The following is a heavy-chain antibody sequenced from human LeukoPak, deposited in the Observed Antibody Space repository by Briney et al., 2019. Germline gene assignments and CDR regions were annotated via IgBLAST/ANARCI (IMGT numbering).Heavy chain of an antibody. CDR2: IYYSGST. Sequence: SETLSLTCTVSGGSISSSSYYWGWIRQPPGKGLEWIGSIYYSGSTYYNPSLKSRVTISVDTSKNQFSLKLSSVTAADTAVYYCARPRVGSTSFGAFDIWGQGTMVTVSS. V-gene: IGHV4-39*01. J-gene: IGHJ3*02. D-gene: IGHD2-2*01. CDR1: GGSISSSSYY. CDR3: ARPRVGSTSFGAFDI.